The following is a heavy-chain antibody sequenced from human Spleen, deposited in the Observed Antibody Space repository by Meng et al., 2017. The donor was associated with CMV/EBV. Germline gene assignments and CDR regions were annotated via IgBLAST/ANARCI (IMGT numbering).Heavy chain of an antibody. CDR3: ARQSVFGFWGIPPPSLDS. Sequence: KVSCKGSGYSFTSYWIAWVRQMPGQGLEWMGIISPGDSDTRYSPSFLGQVIISADKSISTAYLQWRSLEASDTAMYYCARQSVFGFWGIPPPSLDSRGQGTLVTVSS. D-gene: IGHD3-16*01. CDR2: ISPGDSDT. J-gene: IGHJ4*02. CDR1: GYSFTSYW. V-gene: IGHV5-51*01.